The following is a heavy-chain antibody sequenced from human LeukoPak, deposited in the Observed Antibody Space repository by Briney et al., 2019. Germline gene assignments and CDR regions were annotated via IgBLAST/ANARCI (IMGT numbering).Heavy chain of an antibody. D-gene: IGHD3-9*01. J-gene: IGHJ4*02. CDR2: IYSSGST. CDR1: GGPMSRHY. CDR3: ARIFILSGFSSYFDH. Sequence: PAETLSLTCTVSGGPMSRHYWSWIRQPAGKGLEWIGRIYSSGSTFYNNSLKSRVTISVDTSKNQFSLKLSSVTAADTAVYFCARIFILSGFSSYFDHWGQGTLVTVSS. V-gene: IGHV4-4*07.